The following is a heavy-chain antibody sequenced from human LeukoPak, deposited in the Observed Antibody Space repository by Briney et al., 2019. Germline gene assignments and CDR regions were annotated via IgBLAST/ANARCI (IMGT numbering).Heavy chain of an antibody. J-gene: IGHJ4*02. CDR1: GGSISNGDHY. D-gene: IGHD3-22*01. Sequence: SETLSLTCTVSGGSISNGDHYWSWIRQPPGKGLEWIGEIYHGGGINYKPSLRSRVTMSLGESKNHFSLKLSSVTAADTAVYFCARVDLFYDSGGYYASSPIFDYWGQGILVTVSS. V-gene: IGHV4-61*03. CDR2: IYHGGGI. CDR3: ARVDLFYDSGGYYASSPIFDY.